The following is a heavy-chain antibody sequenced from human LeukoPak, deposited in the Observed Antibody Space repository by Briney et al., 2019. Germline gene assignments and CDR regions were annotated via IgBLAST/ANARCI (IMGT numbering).Heavy chain of an antibody. V-gene: IGHV4-39*07. CDR2: FHYSGST. J-gene: IGHJ5*02. Sequence: SETLSLTCSVSGGSISSSSYYWGWIRQPPGKGLEWIGTFHYSGSTNYNPSLESRVTISVDTSKNQFSLKLSSVTAADTAVYYCARAGYCSGGSCSLLFDPWGQGTLVTVSS. D-gene: IGHD2-15*01. CDR1: GGSISSSSYY. CDR3: ARAGYCSGGSCSLLFDP.